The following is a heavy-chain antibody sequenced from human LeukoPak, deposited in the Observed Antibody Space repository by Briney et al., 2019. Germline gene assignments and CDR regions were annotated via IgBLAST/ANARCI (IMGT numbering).Heavy chain of an antibody. CDR1: GFTFSTYA. CDR3: AKDPVVGAPHIFDI. D-gene: IGHD2-21*01. J-gene: IGHJ3*02. Sequence: GGSLRLSCVASGFTFSTYALSWVRQAPGKGLEWVSAISGGAVIDTYYTDSVKGRFTISRDNSKNTLYLQMNSLRADGTAVYYCAKDPVVGAPHIFDIWGQGTLVTVSS. CDR2: ISGGAVIDT. V-gene: IGHV3-23*01.